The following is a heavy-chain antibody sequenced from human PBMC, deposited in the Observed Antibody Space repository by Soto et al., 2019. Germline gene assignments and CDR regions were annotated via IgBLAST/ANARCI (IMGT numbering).Heavy chain of an antibody. CDR3: ARDRRYGSGSYPFN. D-gene: IGHD3-10*01. CDR2: ISAYNGNT. CDR1: CYTFTSYG. J-gene: IGHJ4*02. V-gene: IGHV1-18*01. Sequence: ASVKVSFKASCYTFTSYGISWVRQAPGQGLEWMGWISAYNGNTNYAQKLQGRVTMTTDTSTSTAYMELRSLRSDDTAVYYCARDRRYGSGSYPFNWGQGTLVTVSS.